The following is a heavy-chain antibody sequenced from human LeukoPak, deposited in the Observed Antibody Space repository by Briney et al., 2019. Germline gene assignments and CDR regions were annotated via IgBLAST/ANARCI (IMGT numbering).Heavy chain of an antibody. CDR3: ARGRRRDGYKTYYYYGMDV. CDR1: GYSISSSNW. J-gene: IGHJ6*02. Sequence: SETLSLTCAVSGYSISSSNWWGWIRQPPGKGLEWIGYIHYSGTTYYNPSLKSRVTMSVDTSKNQFSLKLTSVTAVDTAVYYCARGRRRDGYKTYYYYGMDVWGQGTTVTVSS. V-gene: IGHV4-28*03. CDR2: IHYSGTT. D-gene: IGHD5-24*01.